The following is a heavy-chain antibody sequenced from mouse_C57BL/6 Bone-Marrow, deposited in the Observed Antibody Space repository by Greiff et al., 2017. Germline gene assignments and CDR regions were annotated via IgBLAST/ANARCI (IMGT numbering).Heavy chain of an antibody. CDR1: GFNFKNSY. CDR2: IDPANGNT. Sequence: VQLQQSVAELVRPGASVKLSCTASGFNFKNSYMHWVKQRPEQGLEWIGRIDPANGNTKYATKFQGKATITADTSSNPAYLQLSGLTSEDTAINYCGGYYAMDYWGQGTAVTVSS. CDR3: GGYYAMDY. J-gene: IGHJ4*01. V-gene: IGHV14-3*01.